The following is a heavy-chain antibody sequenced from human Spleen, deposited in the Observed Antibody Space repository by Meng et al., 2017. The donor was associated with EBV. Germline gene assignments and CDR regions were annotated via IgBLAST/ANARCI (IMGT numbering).Heavy chain of an antibody. D-gene: IGHD3-10*01. CDR3: ASDRGQNYY. CDR2: INHSGST. Sequence: QVQLKQWGAGLLKPSETLSPTCAVYGGSFSGYYWSWIRQPPGKGLEWIGEINHSGSTNYNPSLKSRVTISVDTSKNQFSLRLRSLTASDTAVYYCASDRGQNYYWGPGTLVTVSS. CDR1: GGSFSGYY. V-gene: IGHV4-34*01. J-gene: IGHJ4*02.